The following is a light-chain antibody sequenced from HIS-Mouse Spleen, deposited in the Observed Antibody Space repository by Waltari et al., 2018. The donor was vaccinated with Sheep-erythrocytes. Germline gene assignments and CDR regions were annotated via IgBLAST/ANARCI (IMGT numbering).Light chain of an antibody. CDR3: QAWDSSTAV. J-gene: IGLJ2*01. CDR2: QDS. V-gene: IGLV3-1*01. CDR1: NWGDKY. Sequence: SYELTQPPSVSVSPGQTASITCSGDNWGDKYACWYQQKPGQSPVLVIYQDSKRPSGIPERFSGSHSGNTATLTISGTQAMDEADYYCQAWDSSTAVFGGGTKLTVL.